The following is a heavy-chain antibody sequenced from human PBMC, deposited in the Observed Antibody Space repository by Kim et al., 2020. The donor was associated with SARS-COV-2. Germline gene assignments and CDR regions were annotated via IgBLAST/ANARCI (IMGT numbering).Heavy chain of an antibody. CDR3: ARVGPPYYDILTGYRRMYYYYGMDV. Sequence: SQTLSLTCAISGDSVSSNSAAWNWIRQSPSRGLEWLGRTYYRSKWYNDYAVSVKSRITINPDTSKNQFSLQLNSVTPEDTAVYYCARVGPPYYDILTGYRRMYYYYGMDVWGQGTTVTVSS. CDR1: GDSVSSNSAA. CDR2: TYYRSKWYN. J-gene: IGHJ6*02. D-gene: IGHD3-9*01. V-gene: IGHV6-1*01.